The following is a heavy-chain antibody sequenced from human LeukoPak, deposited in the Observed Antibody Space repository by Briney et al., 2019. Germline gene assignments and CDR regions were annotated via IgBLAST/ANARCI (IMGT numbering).Heavy chain of an antibody. CDR1: GDSVSSKSAA. D-gene: IGHD3-10*01. J-gene: IGHJ4*02. V-gene: IGHV6-1*01. CDR3: WGSGNSADY. Sequence: SQTLSLTCAISGDSVSSKSAAWNWIRQSPSRGLEWLGRTYYRSRWHSEYALSVKSRIIINPDTSKNQFSLQLKSVTPEDTAVYYCWGSGNSADYWGQGTLVTVSS. CDR2: TYYRSRWHS.